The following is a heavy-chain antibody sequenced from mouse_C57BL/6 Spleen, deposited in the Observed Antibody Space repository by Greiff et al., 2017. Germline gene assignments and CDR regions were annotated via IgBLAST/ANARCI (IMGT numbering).Heavy chain of an antibody. CDR2: IDPSDSYT. CDR3: ASFDYDAGFAY. Sequence: VQLQQPGAELVMPGASVKLSCKASGYTFTSYWMHWVKQRPGQGLEWIGEIDPSDSYTNYNQKFKDKATLSVDKSSSTAYMQLSSLTSEDSAVYYCASFDYDAGFAYWGQGTLVTVSA. V-gene: IGHV1-69*01. CDR1: GYTFTSYW. D-gene: IGHD2-4*01. J-gene: IGHJ3*01.